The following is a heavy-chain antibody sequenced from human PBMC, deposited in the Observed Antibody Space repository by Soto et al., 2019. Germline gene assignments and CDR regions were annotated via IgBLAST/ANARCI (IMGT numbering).Heavy chain of an antibody. V-gene: IGHV4-30-2*01. Sequence: QLQLQESGSGLVKPSQTLSLTCAVSGGSISSGGYSWSWIRQPPGKGLEWIGYIYHSGSTYYNPSLKSRVTLSVDRSKNQFSLKLSSVTAADTAVYYCARDWGGWFDPWGQGTLVTVSS. CDR1: GGSISSGGYS. D-gene: IGHD3-16*01. J-gene: IGHJ5*02. CDR2: IYHSGST. CDR3: ARDWGGWFDP.